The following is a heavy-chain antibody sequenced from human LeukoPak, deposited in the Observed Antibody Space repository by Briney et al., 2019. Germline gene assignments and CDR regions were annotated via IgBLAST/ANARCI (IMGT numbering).Heavy chain of an antibody. J-gene: IGHJ3*02. Sequence: GASVKVSCKASGYTFTGYYMHWVRQAPGQRLEWMGWINAGNGNTKYSQKFQGRVTITRDTSASTAYMELSSLRSEDTAVYYCARAEWTDAFDIWGQGTMVTVSS. CDR2: INAGNGNT. V-gene: IGHV1-3*01. CDR1: GYTFTGYY. CDR3: ARAEWTDAFDI. D-gene: IGHD3-3*01.